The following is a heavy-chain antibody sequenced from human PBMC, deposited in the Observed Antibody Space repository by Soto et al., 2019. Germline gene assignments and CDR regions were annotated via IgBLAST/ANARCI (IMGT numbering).Heavy chain of an antibody. J-gene: IGHJ4*02. CDR3: ARSPGGLGSSHQGY. V-gene: IGHV1-69*02. D-gene: IGHD3-10*01. CDR2: IIPILGIA. CDR1: GGTFSSYT. Sequence: QVQLVQSGAEVKKPGSSVKVSCKASGGTFSSYTISWVRQAPGQGLEWMGRIIPILGIANYAQKFQGRGTNTGDKAQKTAYMEQGRLGSGDKALYLRARSPGGLGSSHQGYWGQGTLVTVSS.